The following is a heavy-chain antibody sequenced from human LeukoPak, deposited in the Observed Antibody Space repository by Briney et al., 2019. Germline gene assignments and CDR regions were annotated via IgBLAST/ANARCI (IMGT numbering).Heavy chain of an antibody. CDR2: IGSSSRYI. CDR3: AREGERYYDILTGYPSWFDP. V-gene: IGHV3-21*01. J-gene: IGHJ5*02. Sequence: PGGSVRLSGAASGFTVSSYRMNWVRQATGKGLEGVSSIGSSSRYIYYAVQVEGRFTIYRDNAKNSLYLQMNSLRAEDTAVYYCAREGERYYDILTGYPSWFDPWGQGTLVTVS. D-gene: IGHD3-9*01. CDR1: GFTVSSYR.